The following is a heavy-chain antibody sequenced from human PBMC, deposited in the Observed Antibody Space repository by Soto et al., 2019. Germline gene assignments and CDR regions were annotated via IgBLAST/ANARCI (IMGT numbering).Heavy chain of an antibody. CDR1: GGTFSSYA. J-gene: IGHJ4*02. CDR3: ARDPTVGATYFDY. Sequence: SVKVSCKASGGTFSSYAISWVRQAPGQGLEWMGGIIPIFGTANYAQKFQGRVTITADESTSTAYMELSSLRSEDTAVYYCARDPTVGATYFDYWGQGTLVTVSS. V-gene: IGHV1-69*13. CDR2: IIPIFGTA. D-gene: IGHD1-26*01.